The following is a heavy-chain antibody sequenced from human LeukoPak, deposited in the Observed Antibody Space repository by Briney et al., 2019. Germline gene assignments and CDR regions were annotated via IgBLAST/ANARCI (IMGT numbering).Heavy chain of an antibody. D-gene: IGHD4-11*01. V-gene: IGHV3-9*01. CDR3: ARGLHLYY. J-gene: IGHJ4*02. CDR1: GFTFDDYA. CDR2: ISWNSGSI. Sequence: PGRSLRLSCAASGFTFDDYAMHWVRQAPGKGLEWVSGISWNSGSIGYADSVKGRFTISRDNAKNSLYLQMNSLRAEDTAVYYCARGLHLYYWGQGTLVTVSS.